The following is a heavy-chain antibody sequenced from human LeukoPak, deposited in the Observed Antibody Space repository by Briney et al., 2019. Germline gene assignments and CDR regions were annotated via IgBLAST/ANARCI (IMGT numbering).Heavy chain of an antibody. D-gene: IGHD1-26*01. CDR2: MYPFGDT. CDR1: GGSISSHY. J-gene: IGHJ6*03. CDR3: ARVSGKRYYMDV. Sequence: PSETLSLTCSVSGGSISSHYWSWIRQPAGKGLEWIGRMYPFGDTDYNASLKSRVTMSIDTSKNQFSLNLTSVTAADTALYYCARVSGKRYYMDVWGKGTTITVSS. V-gene: IGHV4-4*07.